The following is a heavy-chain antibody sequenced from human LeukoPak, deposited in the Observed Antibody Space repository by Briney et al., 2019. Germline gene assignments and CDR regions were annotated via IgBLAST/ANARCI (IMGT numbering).Heavy chain of an antibody. J-gene: IGHJ3*02. V-gene: IGHV3-7*01. Sequence: GGSLRLSCAASGFTFSSYWMSWVRQAPGKGLEWVANIKQDGSEKYYLDSVKGRFTTSRDNAKNSLYLQMNSLRAEDTAVYYCARESLRFLEWFSDTFDIWGQGTMVTVSS. CDR3: ARESLRFLEWFSDTFDI. D-gene: IGHD3-3*01. CDR1: GFTFSSYW. CDR2: IKQDGSEK.